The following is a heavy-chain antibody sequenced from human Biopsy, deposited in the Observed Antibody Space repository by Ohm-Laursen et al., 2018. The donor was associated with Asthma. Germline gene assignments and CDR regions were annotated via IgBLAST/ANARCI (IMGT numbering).Heavy chain of an antibody. V-gene: IGHV4-4*02. D-gene: IGHD3-3*01. CDR2: FFHTGST. J-gene: IGHJ1*01. Sequence: SDTLSLTCPVSGGSINSSTWWSWVRQPPGKGLEWIGEFFHTGSTNYSPSLKSRVTMSVDTSKNQFSLEVRSVTAADTAVYYCARGYYGDFHDWGQGNLVIVSS. CDR3: ARGYYGDFHD. CDR1: GGSINSSTW.